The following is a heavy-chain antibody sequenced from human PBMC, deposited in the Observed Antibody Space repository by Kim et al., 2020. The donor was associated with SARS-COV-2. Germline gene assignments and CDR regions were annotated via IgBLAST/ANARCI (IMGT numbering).Heavy chain of an antibody. Sequence: GGSLRLSCAASGFTFSSYDMHWVRQATGKGLEWVSAIGTAGDTYYPGSVKGRFTISRENAKNSLYLQMNSLRAGDTAVYYCARGDSSGYLFDAFDIWGQGTMVTVSS. D-gene: IGHD3-22*01. CDR2: IGTAGDT. J-gene: IGHJ3*02. CDR1: GFTFSSYD. V-gene: IGHV3-13*01. CDR3: ARGDSSGYLFDAFDI.